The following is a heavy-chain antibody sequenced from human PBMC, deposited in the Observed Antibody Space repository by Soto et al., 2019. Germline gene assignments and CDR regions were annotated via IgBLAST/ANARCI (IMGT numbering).Heavy chain of an antibody. CDR1: GDSISGSPYF. Sequence: QVQLQESGPGLVMPSETLSLTCTVSGDSISGSPYFWGWIRQPPGKRLEWIGSIFYDGYTLYPPSLKSRVTISVDTSKNQFSLKLTSVAAADTAIYFCARLPAAVPHYWGQGILVTVSS. CDR2: IFYDGYT. CDR3: ARLPAAVPHY. J-gene: IGHJ4*02. D-gene: IGHD6-13*01. V-gene: IGHV4-39*01.